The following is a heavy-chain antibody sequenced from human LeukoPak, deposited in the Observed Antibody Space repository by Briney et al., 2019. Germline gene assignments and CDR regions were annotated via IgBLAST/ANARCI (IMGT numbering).Heavy chain of an antibody. J-gene: IGHJ4*02. D-gene: IGHD3-10*01. V-gene: IGHV4-34*01. CDR2: INHSRST. CDR3: VSGSRITMVRGVISDY. Sequence: SETLSLTCAVYGGSFSGYYWSWIRQPPGKGLEWIGEINHSRSTNYNPSLKSRVTISVDTSKNQFSLKLSSVTAADTAVYYCVSGSRITMVRGVISDYWGQGTLVTVSS. CDR1: GGSFSGYY.